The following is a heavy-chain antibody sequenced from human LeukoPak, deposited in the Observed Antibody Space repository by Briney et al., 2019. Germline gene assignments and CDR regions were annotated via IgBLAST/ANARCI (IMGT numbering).Heavy chain of an antibody. CDR1: GGSFSGYY. CDR2: INYSGST. D-gene: IGHD3-22*01. Sequence: SETLSFTCAVYGGSFSGYYWSWIRQPPGKGLEWIGEINYSGSTNYNPSLKSRVTISVDTSKNQFSLKLSSVTAADTAVYYCARRDSSGYYLGSWGQGTLVTVSS. J-gene: IGHJ5*02. V-gene: IGHV4-34*01. CDR3: ARRDSSGYYLGS.